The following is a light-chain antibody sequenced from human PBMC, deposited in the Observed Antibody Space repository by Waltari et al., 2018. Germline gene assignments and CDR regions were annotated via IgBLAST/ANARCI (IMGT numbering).Light chain of an antibody. V-gene: IGKV1-5*03. CDR2: KAS. CDR3: QQYNSYPLT. J-gene: IGKJ4*01. CDR1: QTISNW. Sequence: DIQMTQSPSTLSASVGDRVTITCRASQTISNWLAWYQQKPGKAPKLLIYKASSLDSVCPSTFSGSGSGTEFALTISSLQPDDFATYYCQQYNSYPLTFGGGTKVEIK.